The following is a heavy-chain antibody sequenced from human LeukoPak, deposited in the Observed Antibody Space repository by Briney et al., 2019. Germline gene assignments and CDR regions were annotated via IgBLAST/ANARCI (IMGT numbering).Heavy chain of an antibody. Sequence: GASVKVSCKASGGTFSSYAISWVRQAPGQGLEWMGGIIPIFGTANYAQKFQGRVTITTDESTSTAYMELSSLRSEDTAVYYCASPRYSNPRDAFDIWGQGTMVAVSS. CDR2: IIPIFGTA. D-gene: IGHD4-11*01. V-gene: IGHV1-69*05. CDR1: GGTFSSYA. J-gene: IGHJ3*02. CDR3: ASPRYSNPRDAFDI.